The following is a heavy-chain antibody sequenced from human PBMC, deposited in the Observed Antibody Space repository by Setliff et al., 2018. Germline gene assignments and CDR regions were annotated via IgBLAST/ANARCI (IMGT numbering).Heavy chain of an antibody. CDR1: GYTFINYW. D-gene: IGHD6-13*01. CDR2: IYPGDSDT. CDR3: ARALASAGTVYFDY. Sequence: PGESLKISCKGSGYTFINYWIGWVRQMPGKGLEWMGIIYPGDSDTRYSPSFEGQVTISADKSISTAYLQWSSLKASDTAMYYCARALASAGTVYFDYWGQGTLVTVSS. J-gene: IGHJ4*02. V-gene: IGHV5-51*01.